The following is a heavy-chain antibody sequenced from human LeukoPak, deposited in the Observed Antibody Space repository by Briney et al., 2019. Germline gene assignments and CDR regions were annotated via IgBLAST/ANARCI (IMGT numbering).Heavy chain of an antibody. CDR1: GYTFTSYG. J-gene: IGHJ4*02. CDR3: ARSVWQPFDY. D-gene: IGHD2-21*01. V-gene: IGHV1-69*05. Sequence: ASVKVSCKASGYTFTSYGISWVRQAPGQGLEWMGGIIPIFGTANYAQKFQGRVTITTDESTSTAYMELSSLRSEDTAVYYCARSVWQPFDYWGQGTLVTVSS. CDR2: IIPIFGTA.